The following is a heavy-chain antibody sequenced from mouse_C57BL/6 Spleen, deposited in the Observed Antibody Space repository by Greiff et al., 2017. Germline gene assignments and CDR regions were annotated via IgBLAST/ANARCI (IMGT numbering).Heavy chain of an antibody. D-gene: IGHD1-1*02. CDR2: IDPNSGGT. J-gene: IGHJ4*01. Sequence: QVQLQQPGAELVKPGASVKLSCKASGYTFTSYWMHWVKQRPGRGLEWSGRIDPNSGGTKYNEKFKSKATLTGDKPSSTAYMQLSSLTSEDSAVYYCARGGNYAMDYWGQGTSVTVSS. CDR1: GYTFTSYW. V-gene: IGHV1-72*01. CDR3: ARGGNYAMDY.